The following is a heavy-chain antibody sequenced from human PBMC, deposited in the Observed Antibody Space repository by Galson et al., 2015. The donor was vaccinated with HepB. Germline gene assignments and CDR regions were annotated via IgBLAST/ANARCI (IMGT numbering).Heavy chain of an antibody. Sequence: SLRLSCAGSGFTFGDYALSWFRQAPGKGLEWVAFISSKAYGGTMDYAASVWGSFTISRDDSKSIAYLQTNSLKIEDTAAYFCAREISRYDFCSGYYACYGMDVWGQGTAVTVSS. D-gene: IGHD3-3*01. CDR2: ISSKAYGGTM. J-gene: IGHJ6*02. CDR3: AREISRYDFCSGYYACYGMDV. CDR1: GFTFGDYA. V-gene: IGHV3-49*03.